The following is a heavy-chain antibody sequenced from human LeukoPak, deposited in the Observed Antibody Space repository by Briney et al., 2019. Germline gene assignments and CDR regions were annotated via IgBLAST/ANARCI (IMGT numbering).Heavy chain of an antibody. D-gene: IGHD3-22*01. J-gene: IGHJ4*02. Sequence: SETLSLTCTVSGGSISSCYWSWIRQPPGKGLEWIGYIYYSGSTNYNPSLKSRVTISVDTSKNQFSLKLSSVTAADTAVYYCVRTPYYYDTSVFAIFDYWGQGTLVTVSS. CDR2: IYYSGST. CDR3: VRTPYYYDTSVFAIFDY. V-gene: IGHV4-59*01. CDR1: GGSISSCY.